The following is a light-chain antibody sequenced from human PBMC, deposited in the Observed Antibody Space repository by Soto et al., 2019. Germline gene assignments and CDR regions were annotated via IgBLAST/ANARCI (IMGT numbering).Light chain of an antibody. CDR1: SSDFGGYNY. CDR3: CSYAVTDVL. Sequence: QSALTQPRSVSGSPGQSVTISCTGTSSDFGGYNYVSWYQQHPGKAPKLMIYDVNKRPSGVPDRFSGSKSGNTASLTISGLQAADEADYYCCSYAVTDVLFGGGTKLTVL. V-gene: IGLV2-11*01. CDR2: DVN. J-gene: IGLJ2*01.